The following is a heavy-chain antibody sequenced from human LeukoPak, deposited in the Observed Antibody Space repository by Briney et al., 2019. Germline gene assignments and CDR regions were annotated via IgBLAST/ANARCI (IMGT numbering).Heavy chain of an antibody. CDR2: ISGRSDSI. V-gene: IGHV3-21*04. J-gene: IGHJ3*01. D-gene: IGHD3-10*01. Sequence: GGSLRLSCAASGFTFSSYSINWVRQAPGKGLEWVSSISGRSDSIYYADSGKGRFTISRDNAKNSVYLQVNSLRAEDTAVYYCSLWFGEPRAFDFRGQGTMVTVSS. CDR3: SLWFGEPRAFDF. CDR1: GFTFSSYS.